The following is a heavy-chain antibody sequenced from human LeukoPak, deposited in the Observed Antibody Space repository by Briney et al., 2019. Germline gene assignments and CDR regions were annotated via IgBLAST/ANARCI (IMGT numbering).Heavy chain of an antibody. Sequence: SETLSLTCSVSGGSISGNGYYWGWIRQPPGKGLEWIGAIYYSGSAYYNPSLKSRVTISVDTSKNQFSLKVTSVTAADTAVYYCARAYGARPYYYFDSWGQGTLVTVSS. CDR2: IYYSGSA. V-gene: IGHV4-39*01. J-gene: IGHJ4*02. CDR3: ARAYGARPYYYFDS. CDR1: GGSISGNGYY. D-gene: IGHD4-17*01.